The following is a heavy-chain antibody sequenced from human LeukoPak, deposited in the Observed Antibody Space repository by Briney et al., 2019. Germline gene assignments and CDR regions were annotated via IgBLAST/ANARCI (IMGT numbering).Heavy chain of an antibody. V-gene: IGHV3-48*02. J-gene: IGHJ4*02. CDR2: ISSSSSTV. D-gene: IGHD3-10*01. CDR3: ARAQTYYGSGSYLY. CDR1: GFTVSGNY. Sequence: GGSLRLSCAASGFTVSGNYMGWVRQAPGKGLEWVSYISSSSSTVYYADSLKGRFTISRDNAKNSLYLQMNSLRDEDTAVYYCARAQTYYGSGSYLYWGQGTLVTVSS.